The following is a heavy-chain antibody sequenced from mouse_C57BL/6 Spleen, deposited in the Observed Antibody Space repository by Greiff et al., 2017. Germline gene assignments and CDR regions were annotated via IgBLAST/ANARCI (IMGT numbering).Heavy chain of an antibody. Sequence: QVQLQQPGAELVKPGASVKLSCKASGYTFTSYWMPWVKQRPGQGLEWIGEIDPTDSDTNYNQKFKGKSTLTVDKSSSTAYMQLSSLTSEDSAVYYCARWAVVARYGYFGVWGTGTTVTVST. D-gene: IGHD1-1*01. CDR1: GYTFTSYW. J-gene: IGHJ1*03. CDR3: ARWAVVARYGYFGV. CDR2: IDPTDSDT. V-gene: IGHV1-69*01.